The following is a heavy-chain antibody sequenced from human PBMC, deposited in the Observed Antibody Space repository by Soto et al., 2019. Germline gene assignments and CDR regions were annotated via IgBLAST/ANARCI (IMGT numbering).Heavy chain of an antibody. CDR2: INHSEST. CDR1: GGSFSGYY. J-gene: IGHJ6*02. D-gene: IGHD6-19*01. Sequence: SETLSLTCAVYGGSFSGYYWSWIRQPPGKGLEWIGEINHSESTNYNPSLKSRVTISVDTSKNQFSLKLSSVTAADTAVYYCARGSGSSGWYYYYGMDVWGQGTTVTVSS. CDR3: ARGSGSSGWYYYYGMDV. V-gene: IGHV4-34*01.